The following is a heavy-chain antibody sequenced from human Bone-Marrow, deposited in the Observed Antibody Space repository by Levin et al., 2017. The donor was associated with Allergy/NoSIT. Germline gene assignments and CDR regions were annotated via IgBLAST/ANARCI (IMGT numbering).Heavy chain of an antibody. CDR3: ATRSAHIAASLDNYYYGLDV. D-gene: IGHD6-6*01. V-gene: IGHV3-23*01. Sequence: GGSLRLSCAASGFTFSNYAMSWVRQAPGKGLEWVSAISGSGANTYYADSVKGRFTISRDSSKNTLYLQMDSLRVADTAVYYCATRSAHIAASLDNYYYGLDVWGQGTTVTVSS. CDR1: GFTFSNYA. J-gene: IGHJ6*02. CDR2: ISGSGANT.